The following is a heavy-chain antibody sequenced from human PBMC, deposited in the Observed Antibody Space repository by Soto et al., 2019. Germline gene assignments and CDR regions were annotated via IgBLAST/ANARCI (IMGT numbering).Heavy chain of an antibody. CDR1: GFSLAYSGRC. CDR3: ARTSGSYPEHYFDF. D-gene: IGHD6-19*01. Sequence: GSGPTLVNPTQTLTRTCTFSGFSLAYSGRCVIWIRQPPGEALEWLAFICWDDDKYYSTSLKTRLTISKDTSKNQVVLTMTNVDPVDTATYYCARTSGSYPEHYFDFSGHGTLVTVSS. V-gene: IGHV2-70*01. CDR2: ICWDDDK. J-gene: IGHJ4*01.